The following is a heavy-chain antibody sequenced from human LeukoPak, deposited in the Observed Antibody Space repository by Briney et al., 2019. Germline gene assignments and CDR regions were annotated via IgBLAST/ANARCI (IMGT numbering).Heavy chain of an antibody. Sequence: SETLSLTCAVYGGSFSGYYWSWIRQPPGKGLEWIGEINHSGSTNYNPSLKSRVTISVDTSKNQFSLKLSSVTAADTAVYYCARAGRITMVRGARFDYWGQGTLVTVSS. D-gene: IGHD3-10*01. CDR2: INHSGST. V-gene: IGHV4-34*01. CDR3: ARAGRITMVRGARFDY. CDR1: GGSFSGYY. J-gene: IGHJ4*02.